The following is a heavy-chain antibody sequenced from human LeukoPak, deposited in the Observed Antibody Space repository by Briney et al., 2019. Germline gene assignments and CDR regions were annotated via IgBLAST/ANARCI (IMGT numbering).Heavy chain of an antibody. CDR3: ASQTPRSQLDY. Sequence: SETLSLTCTVSGGSVSSYYWSWLRQPPGKGLEWIGYIYYSGSTNYNPSLKSRVTISVDTSKNQFSLKLSAVTAADTAVYYCASQTPRSQLDYWGQGTLVTVSS. D-gene: IGHD4-23*01. J-gene: IGHJ4*02. CDR1: GGSVSSYY. CDR2: IYYSGST. V-gene: IGHV4-59*08.